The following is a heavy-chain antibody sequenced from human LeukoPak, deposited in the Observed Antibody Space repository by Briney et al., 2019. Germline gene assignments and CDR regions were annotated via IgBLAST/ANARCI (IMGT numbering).Heavy chain of an antibody. CDR2: KSYDGSNK. D-gene: IGHD3-10*01. J-gene: IGHJ4*02. CDR3: GVIDY. V-gene: IGHV3-30-3*01. CDR1: GFTFSSYA. Sequence: GGSLRLSCAASGFTFSSYAMHWVRQAPGKGLEWVAVKSYDGSNKYYADSVKGRFTISRDNSKNTLYLQMNSLRAEDTAVYYCGVIDYWGQGTLVTVSS.